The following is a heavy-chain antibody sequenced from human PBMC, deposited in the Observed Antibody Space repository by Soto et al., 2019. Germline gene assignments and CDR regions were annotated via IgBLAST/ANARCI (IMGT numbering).Heavy chain of an antibody. D-gene: IGHD6-19*01. CDR2: IYYSGST. CDR1: GGSVSSGSYY. Sequence: QVQLQESGPGLVKPSETLSLTCTVSGGSVSSGSYYWSWIRQPPGKGLEWIGYIYYSGSTNYNPSLKSRVPLSVDTSKNQFSLKLSSVTAADPAVYYCARGIEGWYQGRYYYGMDVWGQGTTVTVSS. CDR3: ARGIEGWYQGRYYYGMDV. V-gene: IGHV4-61*01. J-gene: IGHJ6*02.